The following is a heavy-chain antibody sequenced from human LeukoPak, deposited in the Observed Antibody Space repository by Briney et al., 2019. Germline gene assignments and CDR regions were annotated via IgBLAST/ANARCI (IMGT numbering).Heavy chain of an antibody. Sequence: GGSLRLSCAASGFTFSRYAMSWVRQAPGKGLEWVSTISAGGDNTYYADSVKGRFTISRDNSKNTLYVQMNSLRAEDTAVYFCAKLVVVASTPFDYWGQGTLVTVSS. CDR2: ISAGGDNT. J-gene: IGHJ4*02. V-gene: IGHV3-23*01. D-gene: IGHD2-15*01. CDR3: AKLVVVASTPFDY. CDR1: GFTFSRYA.